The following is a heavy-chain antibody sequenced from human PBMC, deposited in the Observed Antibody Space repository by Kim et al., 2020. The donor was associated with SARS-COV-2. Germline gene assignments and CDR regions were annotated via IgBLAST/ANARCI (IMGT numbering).Heavy chain of an antibody. CDR3: AKEEGNYNVCNGCYFDF. J-gene: IGHJ4*03. CDR2: ITASGGNT. V-gene: IGHV3-23*01. CDR1: GFTLSHNA. Sequence: GGSLRLSCTASGFTLSHNAMTWVRQTPGKGLEWVSAITASGGNTYYADSVKGRFTTSRDNSKNTLYLHLSSLRAEDTALYYCAKEEGNYNVCNGCYFDF. D-gene: IGHD3-10*02.